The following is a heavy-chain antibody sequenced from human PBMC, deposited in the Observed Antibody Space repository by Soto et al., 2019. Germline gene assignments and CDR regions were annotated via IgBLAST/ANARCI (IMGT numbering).Heavy chain of an antibody. J-gene: IGHJ5*02. V-gene: IGHV4-31*03. Sequence: SETLSLTCTVSGGSISSGGYYWSWIRQHPGKGLEWIGYIYYSGSTYYNPSLKSRVTISVDTSKNQFSLNLSSVTAADTAAYYCARAGHSSSSEGANWFDPWGQGTLVTVSS. CDR1: GGSISSGGYY. CDR3: ARAGHSSSSEGANWFDP. D-gene: IGHD6-6*01. CDR2: IYYSGST.